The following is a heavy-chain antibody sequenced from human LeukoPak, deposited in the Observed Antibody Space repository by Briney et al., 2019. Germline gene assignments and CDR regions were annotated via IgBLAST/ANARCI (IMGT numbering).Heavy chain of an antibody. V-gene: IGHV4-61*01. J-gene: IGHJ4*02. Sequence: SETLSLTCTVSGGSVSSGTYYWIWIRQPPGKGLEWIGYMYYSGSTNYNPSLKSRVTISMDTSKNQFSLKLSSVTAADTAVYYCARGGGSSGWPYFDYWGQGTLVTVSS. CDR1: GGSVSSGTYY. CDR2: MYYSGST. D-gene: IGHD6-19*01. CDR3: ARGGGSSGWPYFDY.